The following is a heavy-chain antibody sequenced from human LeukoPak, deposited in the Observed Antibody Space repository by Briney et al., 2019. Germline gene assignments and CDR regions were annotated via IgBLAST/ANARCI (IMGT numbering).Heavy chain of an antibody. CDR3: ARVSVVVVAATLASSIFDY. Sequence: GASVKVSCKASGYTFTSYYMHWVRQAPGQRLEWMGWINAGNGNTKYSQKFQGRVTITRDTSASTAYMELSSLRSEDTAVYYCARVSVVVVAATLASSIFDYWGQGTLVTVSS. CDR1: GYTFTSYY. CDR2: INAGNGNT. V-gene: IGHV1-3*01. J-gene: IGHJ4*02. D-gene: IGHD2-15*01.